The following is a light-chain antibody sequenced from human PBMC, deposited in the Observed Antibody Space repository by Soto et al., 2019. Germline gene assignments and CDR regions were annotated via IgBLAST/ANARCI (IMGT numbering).Light chain of an antibody. CDR3: QQTYSTPYT. CDR1: QSIYSS. V-gene: IGKV1-39*01. J-gene: IGKJ2*01. Sequence: DIPMTQSPSSLSASVGDRVTITCRASQSIYSSLNWYQQKPGKAPKLLIYAASSLQSGVPSRFSGRGSGTDFTLTISSLQPEDFATYYCQQTYSTPYTFGQGTKLEIK. CDR2: AAS.